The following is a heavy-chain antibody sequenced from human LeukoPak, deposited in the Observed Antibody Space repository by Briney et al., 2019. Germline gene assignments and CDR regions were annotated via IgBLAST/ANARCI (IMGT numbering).Heavy chain of an antibody. CDR1: GDSISSGDYY. Sequence: SETLSLTCTVSGDSISSGDYYWSWIRQPAGTGLEWIGRIGHIYATGSTNYNPSLKSRVTISVDTSKNQFSLKLSSATAADTAVYYCARPHYDFWSGYGWFDPWGQGTLVTVSS. J-gene: IGHJ5*02. CDR2: IYATGST. V-gene: IGHV4-61*02. D-gene: IGHD3-3*01. CDR3: ARPHYDFWSGYGWFDP.